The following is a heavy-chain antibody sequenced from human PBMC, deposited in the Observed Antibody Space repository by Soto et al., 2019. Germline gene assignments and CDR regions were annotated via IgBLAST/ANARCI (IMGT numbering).Heavy chain of an antibody. CDR3: TTHSYSSMSQ. D-gene: IGHD6-13*01. CDR1: GFIFSNAW. CDR2: VKSKTDGGTT. Sequence: EVQLVESGGDLVKPGGSLRLSCAASGFIFSNAWMSWVRQAPGKGLEWVGRVKSKTDGGTTDYAAPVKGRFTISRDDSKNTLYPKMNSLKTEDTAVYYCTTHSYSSMSQWGQGTLVTVSS. V-gene: IGHV3-15*07. J-gene: IGHJ4*02.